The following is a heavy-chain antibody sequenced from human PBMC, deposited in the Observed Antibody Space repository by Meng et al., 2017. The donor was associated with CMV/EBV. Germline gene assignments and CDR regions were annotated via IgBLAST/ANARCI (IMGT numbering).Heavy chain of an antibody. CDR2: IKSKTDGGTT. D-gene: IGHD2-15*01. J-gene: IGHJ4*02. Sequence: GESLKISCAASGFTFSNAWMSWVRQAPGKGLEWVGRIKSKTDGGTTDYAAPVKGRFTISRDDSKNTLYLQMNSLKTEDTAVYYCTTEGVRDCSGGCWAGTSYWGQGTLVTVSS. CDR3: TTEGVRDCSGGCWAGTSY. V-gene: IGHV3-15*01. CDR1: GFTFSNAW.